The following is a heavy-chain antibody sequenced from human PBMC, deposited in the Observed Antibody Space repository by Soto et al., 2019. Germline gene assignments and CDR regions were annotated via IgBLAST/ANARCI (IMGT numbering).Heavy chain of an antibody. CDR1: GFIVSSNH. J-gene: IGHJ4*02. D-gene: IGHD3-9*01. CDR3: ATPGRDGYYNHFDY. CDR2: IYSGGST. V-gene: IGHV3-53*01. Sequence: QPGGSLTLSCAASGFIVSSNHMSWVRQAPGKGLEWVSVIYSGGSTYYADSVKGRFTISRDNSKNTLYLQMNSLRAEDTAVYYCATPGRDGYYNHFDYWGQGTLVTVSS.